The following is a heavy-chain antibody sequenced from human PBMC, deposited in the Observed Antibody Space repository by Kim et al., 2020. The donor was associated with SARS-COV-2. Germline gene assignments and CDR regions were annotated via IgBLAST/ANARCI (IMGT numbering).Heavy chain of an antibody. J-gene: IGHJ4*02. CDR1: GFIFSNYA. Sequence: GGSLRLSCAGSGFIFSNYAVSWVRQAPGKGLEWVSAIYGSGDRTFYTDSVRGRVTISRDNSKNTVYLQLNGLRVEDAAVYYCAKHWGSGTYYNYFDYWGRGSLVAVSS. V-gene: IGHV3-23*01. CDR3: AKHWGSGTYYNYFDY. D-gene: IGHD3-10*01. CDR2: IYGSGDRT.